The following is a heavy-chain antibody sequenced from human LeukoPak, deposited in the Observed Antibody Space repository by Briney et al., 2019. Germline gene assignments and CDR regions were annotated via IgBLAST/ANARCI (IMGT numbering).Heavy chain of an antibody. CDR2: MSYDGSNK. CDR3: AKGSLYGGYNDYFDY. D-gene: IGHD5-24*01. CDR1: GFTFSSYG. J-gene: IGHJ4*02. Sequence: GGSLRLSCAASGFTFSSYGMHWVRQAPGKGLEWVAVMSYDGSNKYYADSVKGRFTISRDNSKNTLYLQMNSLRAEDTAVYYCAKGSLYGGYNDYFDYWGQGTLVTVSS. V-gene: IGHV3-30*18.